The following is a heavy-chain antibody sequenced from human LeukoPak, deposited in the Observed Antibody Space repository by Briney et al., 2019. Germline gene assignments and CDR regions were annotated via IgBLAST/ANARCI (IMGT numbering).Heavy chain of an antibody. CDR2: ISYDGSNK. V-gene: IGHV3-30*04. CDR3: ARGQWLAPGSAFDI. D-gene: IGHD6-19*01. J-gene: IGHJ3*02. CDR1: GFTFSSYA. Sequence: GGSLRLSCAASGFTFSSYAMHWVRQAPGKGLEWVAVISYDGSNKYYADSVKGRFTISRDNSKNTLYLQMNSLRAEDTAVYYCARGQWLAPGSAFDIWGQGTMVTVSS.